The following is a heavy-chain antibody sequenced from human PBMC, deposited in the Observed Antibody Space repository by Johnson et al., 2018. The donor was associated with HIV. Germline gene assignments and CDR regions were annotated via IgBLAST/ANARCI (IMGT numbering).Heavy chain of an antibody. CDR3: AKGGQWELLVAFDI. CDR1: GFTFSNAW. V-gene: IGHV3-15*01. J-gene: IGHJ3*02. CDR2: IKSKTDGGTT. D-gene: IGHD1-26*01. Sequence: VQLVESGGGLVKPGGSLRLSCAASGFTFSNAWMSWVRQAPGKGLEWVGRIKSKTDGGTTDYAAPVKGRFTISRDDSKNSLYLQMNSLRAEDTAVYCCAKGGQWELLVAFDIWGQGTMVTVSS.